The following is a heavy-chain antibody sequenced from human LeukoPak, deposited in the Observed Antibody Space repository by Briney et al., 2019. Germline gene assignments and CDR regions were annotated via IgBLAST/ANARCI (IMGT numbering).Heavy chain of an antibody. CDR2: IYPGDSDT. V-gene: IGHV5-51*01. J-gene: IGHJ6*03. Sequence: GESLQISCKGSGYSFSSYWIGWVRQMPGKGLEWMGIIYPGDSDTRYSPSFQGQVTISADKSISTAYLQWSSLKASDTAMYYCARRGGYRGYHMDVWGKGTTVTVSS. D-gene: IGHD2-15*01. CDR3: ARRGGYRGYHMDV. CDR1: GYSFSSYW.